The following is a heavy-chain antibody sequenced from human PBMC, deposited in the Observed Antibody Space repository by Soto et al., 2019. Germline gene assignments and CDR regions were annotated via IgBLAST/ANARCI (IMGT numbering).Heavy chain of an antibody. V-gene: IGHV1-18*01. CDR2: ISPYSGNT. Sequence: QVQLVQSGDEVRKPGSSVKVSCKASGYIFVNYGIAWVRQAPGQGLEWMGWISPYSGNTHYESKVQGRLTMTTDTSTSTAYMDLGSLKSDDTTVYYGAMVDNYVTPTPQDVWVQGTTVTVSS. J-gene: IGHJ6*02. D-gene: IGHD3-16*01. CDR3: AMVDNYVTPTPQDV. CDR1: GYIFVNYG.